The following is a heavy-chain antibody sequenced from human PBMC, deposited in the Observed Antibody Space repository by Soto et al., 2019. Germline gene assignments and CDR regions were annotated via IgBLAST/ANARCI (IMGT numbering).Heavy chain of an antibody. CDR3: ARGRYGDY. Sequence: QVHLVQSGAEVKKPGASVKVSCKGSGYGFTTYGITWVRQAPGQGLEWMAWISAHNGNTNYAQKLQGRVTVTRDTSTSTAYMELRSLTSDYTAVYYFARGRYGDYWGQGALVTVSS. D-gene: IGHD1-1*01. CDR1: GYGFTTYG. CDR2: ISAHNGNT. V-gene: IGHV1-18*01. J-gene: IGHJ4*02.